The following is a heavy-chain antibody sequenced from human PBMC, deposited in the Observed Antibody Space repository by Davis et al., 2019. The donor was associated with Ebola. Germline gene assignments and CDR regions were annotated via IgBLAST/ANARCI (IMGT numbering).Heavy chain of an antibody. CDR3: VTQWFGETD. V-gene: IGHV3-21*01. J-gene: IGHJ4*02. D-gene: IGHD3-10*01. CDR2: ISRSSSYI. Sequence: SLKFSCAASDTITSSYSMNWCRPAQRRGLERDIAISRSSSYIYYADSVKGRFTISRDNAKNSLYLQMNSLRAEDTAVYYCVTQWFGETDWGQGTLVTVSS. CDR1: DTITSSYS.